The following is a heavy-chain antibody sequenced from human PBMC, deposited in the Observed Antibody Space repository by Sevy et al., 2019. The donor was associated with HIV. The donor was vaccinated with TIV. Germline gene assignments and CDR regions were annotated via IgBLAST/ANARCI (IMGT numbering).Heavy chain of an antibody. D-gene: IGHD3-16*01. CDR1: GFTFSSYD. CDR3: AKNRLPGGCYVSRHGLDV. V-gene: IGHV3-30*18. CDR2: ILHDGSYR. Sequence: GGSLRLSCAASGFTFSSYDMHWVRQAPGKGLEWVAIILHDGSYREYVDSVRGRFTMSRDNSKNTMYLQMNGLSIEDTAVYYCAKNRLPGGCYVSRHGLDVWGRGTMVTVSS. J-gene: IGHJ6*02.